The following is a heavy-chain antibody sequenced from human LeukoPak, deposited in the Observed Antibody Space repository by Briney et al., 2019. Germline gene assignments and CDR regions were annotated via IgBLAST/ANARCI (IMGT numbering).Heavy chain of an antibody. V-gene: IGHV3-30-3*01. CDR2: ISYDGSNK. J-gene: IGHJ4*02. Sequence: GGSLRLSCAASGFTFSSYAMHWVRQAPGKGLEWVAVISYDGSNKYYADSVKGRFTISRDNSKNTLYLQMNSLRAEDTAVYCCARGRRDYDILTGYPHPYCFDYWGQGTLVTVSS. D-gene: IGHD3-9*01. CDR3: ARGRRDYDILTGYPHPYCFDY. CDR1: GFTFSSYA.